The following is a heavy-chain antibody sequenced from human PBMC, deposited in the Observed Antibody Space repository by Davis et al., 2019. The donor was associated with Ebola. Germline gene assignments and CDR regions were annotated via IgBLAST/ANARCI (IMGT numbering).Heavy chain of an antibody. V-gene: IGHV5-51*01. Sequence: GESLKISCKGSGYSFVSYWIGWVRQMPGKGLEWMGIIYTGDSDTRYRPSFRGQVTISADKSFKTAFLQWSSLKASDTARYYCATLRRTITGMDDGFDIWGQGTMVTVSS. J-gene: IGHJ3*02. CDR1: GYSFVSYW. CDR2: IYTGDSDT. CDR3: ATLRRTITGMDDGFDI. D-gene: IGHD1-20*01.